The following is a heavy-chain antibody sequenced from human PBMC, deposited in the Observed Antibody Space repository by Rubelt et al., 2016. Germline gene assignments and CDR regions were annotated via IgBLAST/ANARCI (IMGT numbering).Heavy chain of an antibody. D-gene: IGHD6-13*01. J-gene: IGHJ6*02. V-gene: IGHV3-21*05. CDR3: ARDYEGSGTGELNDYYYYGMDV. CDR2: ISSSSSYI. Sequence: MNWVRQAPGKGLEWVSYISSSSSYIYYADSVKGRFTISRDNAKNSLYLQMNSLRAEDTAVYYCARDYEGSGTGELNDYYYYGMDVWGQGTTVTVSS.